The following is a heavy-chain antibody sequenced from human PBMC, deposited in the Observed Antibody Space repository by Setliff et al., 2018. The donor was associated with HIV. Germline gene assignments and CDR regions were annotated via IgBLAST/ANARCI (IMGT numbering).Heavy chain of an antibody. J-gene: IGHJ6*03. D-gene: IGHD2-15*01. Sequence: GPPVKVSCKASGFTFSDYYMHWVRQAPGQGLEWMGWVRPYNADKNYAQKFQGRVTMTSDTSISTAYLELSGLTSDDTAIYYCARDRAYCSSGSCYRPLVYYFYYMDVWGTGTTVTVSS. V-gene: IGHV1-2*02. CDR2: VRPYNADK. CDR1: GFTFSDYY. CDR3: ARDRAYCSSGSCYRPLVYYFYYMDV.